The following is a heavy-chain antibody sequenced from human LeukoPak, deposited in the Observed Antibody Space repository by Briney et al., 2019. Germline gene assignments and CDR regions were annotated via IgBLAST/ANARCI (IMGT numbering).Heavy chain of an antibody. Sequence: PSETLSLTCTVSGGSISTYYWSWIRQPPGKGLEWIGYIYYSGSTNYNPSLKSRVTISVDTSKNQFPLKLSSVTAADTAVYYCARVSWFPGTSYYYMDVWGKGTTVTVSS. V-gene: IGHV4-59*01. J-gene: IGHJ6*03. CDR1: GGSISTYY. CDR3: ARVSWFPGTSYYYMDV. D-gene: IGHD1-1*01. CDR2: IYYSGST.